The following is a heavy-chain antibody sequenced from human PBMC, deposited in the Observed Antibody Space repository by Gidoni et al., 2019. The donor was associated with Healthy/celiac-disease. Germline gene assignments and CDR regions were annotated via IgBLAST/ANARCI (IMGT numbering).Heavy chain of an antibody. J-gene: IGHJ4*02. CDR3: AREGGSGPRGYFDY. V-gene: IGHV3-30*04. Sequence: QVQLVESGGGVVHPGRSLRLSCAASGFTFSSYAMHWFRQAPGKGLEWGAVISYDGSNKYYADSVKGRFTISRDKSKNTLDLQMNSLRDEDTAVYYCAREGGSGPRGYFDYWGQGTLVTVSS. CDR1: GFTFSSYA. D-gene: IGHD3-10*01. CDR2: ISYDGSNK.